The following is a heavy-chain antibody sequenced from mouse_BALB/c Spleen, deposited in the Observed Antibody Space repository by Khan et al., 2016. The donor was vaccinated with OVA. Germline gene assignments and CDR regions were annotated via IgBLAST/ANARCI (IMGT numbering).Heavy chain of an antibody. CDR3: AREEAWYYFDY. CDR1: GYIFTSYW. Sequence: VQLQQSGAELVRPGASVKLSCKTSGYIFTSYWIHWVKQRSGQGLEWIARIYPGTDNIYYNEKLKDRATLTADKSSNTAYMQLSSLKSGDSAVYFCAREEAWYYFDYWGQGTTLTVSS. J-gene: IGHJ2*01. D-gene: IGHD3-2*02. CDR2: IYPGTDNI. V-gene: IGHV1S132*01.